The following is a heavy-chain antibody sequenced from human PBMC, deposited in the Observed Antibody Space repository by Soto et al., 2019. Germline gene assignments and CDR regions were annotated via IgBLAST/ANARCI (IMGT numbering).Heavy chain of an antibody. D-gene: IGHD6-13*01. V-gene: IGHV6-1*01. CDR3: AMRQLVRKSYYGMDV. CDR1: GDSVCSSSCA. Sequence: SQTLPLTCALSGDSVCSSSCASNCIRQTPSRGLEWLGRTYYRSKWYNDYAVSVKSRITINPDTSKNQFSLQLNSVTPEDTAVYYCAMRQLVRKSYYGMDVWGQGTTVTVSS. CDR2: TYYRSKWYN. J-gene: IGHJ6*02.